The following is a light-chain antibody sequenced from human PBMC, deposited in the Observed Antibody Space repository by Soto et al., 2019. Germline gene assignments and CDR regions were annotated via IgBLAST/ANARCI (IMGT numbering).Light chain of an antibody. CDR1: QGIRSA. CDR3: QQSYTTPGA. V-gene: IGKV1-39*01. Sequence: IQVTQSPSSLSASLGDRVTVACRTSQGIRSALGWYQQKPGKVPKLLIYAASTLQSGVPSRFSGSGSGTDFTLTISSLQPEDFATYYCQQSYTTPGAFGQGTRLEI. J-gene: IGKJ5*01. CDR2: AAS.